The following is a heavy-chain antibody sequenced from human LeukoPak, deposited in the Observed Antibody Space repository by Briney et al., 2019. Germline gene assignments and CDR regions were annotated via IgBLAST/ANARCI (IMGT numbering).Heavy chain of an antibody. CDR3: AKVLEAFIVVVTAVQMDV. V-gene: IGHV3-30*18. CDR1: GFTFSSYV. CDR2: ISYDGSNK. Sequence: PGGSLRLSCAASGFTFSSYVMHWVRQAPGKGLEWVAVISYDGSNKYYADSVKGRFTISRDNSKNTLYLQMNSLRAEDTAVYYCAKVLEAFIVVVTAVQMDVWGQGTTVTVSS. J-gene: IGHJ6*02. D-gene: IGHD2-21*02.